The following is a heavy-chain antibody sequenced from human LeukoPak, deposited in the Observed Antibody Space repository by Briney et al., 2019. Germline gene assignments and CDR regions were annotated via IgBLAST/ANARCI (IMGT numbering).Heavy chain of an antibody. J-gene: IGHJ4*02. CDR2: IYHSGST. D-gene: IGHD6-6*01. V-gene: IGHV4-30-2*01. Sequence: PSETLSLTCAVSGGSISSGGYSWSWIRQPPGKGLEWIGYIYHSGSTYYNPSLKSRVTISVDRSKNQFSLKLSSVTAADTAVYYCARLSSSSSTALDYWGQGTLVTVSS. CDR3: ARLSSSSSTALDY. CDR1: GGSISSGGYS.